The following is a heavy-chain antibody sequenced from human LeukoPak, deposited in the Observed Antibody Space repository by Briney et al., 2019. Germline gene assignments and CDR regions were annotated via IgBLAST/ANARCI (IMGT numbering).Heavy chain of an antibody. D-gene: IGHD6-13*01. Sequence: GGSLRLSCAASGFTFSSYGMSWVRQAPGKGLEWVSTISATVANKYYADSVKGRFTISRDNSKSTLYLQINSLRVEDAAVYYCAKRRYDTSSLDWFDPWGQGTLVTVSS. CDR2: ISATVANK. CDR3: AKRRYDTSSLDWFDP. CDR1: GFTFSSYG. J-gene: IGHJ5*02. V-gene: IGHV3-23*01.